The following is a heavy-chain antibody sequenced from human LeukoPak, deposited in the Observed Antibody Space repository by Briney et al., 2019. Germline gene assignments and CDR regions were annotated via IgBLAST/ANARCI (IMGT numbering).Heavy chain of an antibody. CDR2: IRYDGSNK. CDR3: AKGDNYYGSGSYPDY. Sequence: GTSLRLSCAASGFIFSRSVMHWVRQAPDKGLKWLAFIRYDGSNKFYADSVKGRFTISRDNSKNTLYLQMNSLRAEDTAVFYCAKGDNYYGSGSYPDYWGQGTLVTVSS. V-gene: IGHV3-30*02. J-gene: IGHJ4*02. CDR1: GFIFSRSV. D-gene: IGHD3-10*01.